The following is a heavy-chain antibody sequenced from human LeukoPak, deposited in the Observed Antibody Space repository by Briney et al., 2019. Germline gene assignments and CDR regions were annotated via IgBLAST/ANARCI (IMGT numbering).Heavy chain of an antibody. CDR3: ARVPDITARPCDT. CDR1: GGSFSGYY. J-gene: IGHJ5*02. D-gene: IGHD1-1*01. CDR2: ISHTGLT. Sequence: SGTLSLTCAVYGGSFSGYYWTLIRQTPGKGLEWIGEISHTGLTGSNPSLKSRVTIFVDSSKKQFSLRMTSVTAADTGVYYCARVPDITARPCDTWGPGTLVTVSS. V-gene: IGHV4-34*01.